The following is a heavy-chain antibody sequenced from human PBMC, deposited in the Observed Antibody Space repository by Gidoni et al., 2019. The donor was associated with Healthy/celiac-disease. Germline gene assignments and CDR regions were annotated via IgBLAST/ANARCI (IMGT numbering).Heavy chain of an antibody. CDR3: ARGLGQYSSGRLYRLKSFDY. CDR2: INHSGST. J-gene: IGHJ4*02. V-gene: IGHV4-34*01. CDR1: GGSFSGYY. Sequence: QVQLQQWGAGLLKPSETLSLTCAVYGGSFSGYYWSWIRQPPGKGLEWIGEINHSGSTNYNPSLKSRVTISVDTSKNQFSLKLSSVTAADTAVYYCARGLGQYSSGRLYRLKSFDYWGQGTLVTVSS. D-gene: IGHD6-19*01.